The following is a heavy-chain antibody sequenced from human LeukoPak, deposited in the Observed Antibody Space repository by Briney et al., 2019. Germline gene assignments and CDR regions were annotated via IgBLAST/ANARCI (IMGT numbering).Heavy chain of an antibody. D-gene: IGHD6-13*01. CDR1: GYTFTSYD. J-gene: IGHJ4*02. Sequence: ASVKVSCKASGYTFTSYDINWVRQATGQGLEWMGWMNPNSDNTGYAQKFQGRVTITRNTSISTAYMELSSLRSEDTAVYYCAREFTYIAAAGNFDYWGQGTLVTVSS. CDR2: MNPNSDNT. V-gene: IGHV1-8*03. CDR3: AREFTYIAAAGNFDY.